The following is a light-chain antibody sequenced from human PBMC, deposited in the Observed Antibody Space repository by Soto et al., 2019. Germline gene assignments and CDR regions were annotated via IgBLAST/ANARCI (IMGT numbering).Light chain of an antibody. CDR1: QSVLYSSNNKNY. Sequence: DIVMTQSPDSLAVSLGERATINCKSSQSVLYSSNNKNYLAWYQQKPGQPPKLLIYWASTRESGVPDRFSGSGSGTHYTLTISSLQAEDVALYYCQQYYSTPLTFGGGTKVEIK. CDR3: QQYYSTPLT. V-gene: IGKV4-1*01. CDR2: WAS. J-gene: IGKJ4*01.